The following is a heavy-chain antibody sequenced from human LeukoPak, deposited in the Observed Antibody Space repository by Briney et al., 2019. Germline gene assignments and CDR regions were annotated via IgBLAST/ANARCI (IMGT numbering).Heavy chain of an antibody. Sequence: KPSETLSLTCTVSGGSISNYYWTWIRQPPGKGLEWIGYIYYSGSTNYNPSLNSRVTIPVDTSKNQFSLKLSSVTAADTAVYYCARDRSEFDYWGQGTLVAVSS. J-gene: IGHJ4*02. CDR2: IYYSGST. V-gene: IGHV4-59*01. CDR3: ARDRSEFDY. CDR1: GGSISNYY.